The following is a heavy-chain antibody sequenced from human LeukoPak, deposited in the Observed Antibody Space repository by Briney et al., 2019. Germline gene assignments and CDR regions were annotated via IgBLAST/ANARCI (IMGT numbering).Heavy chain of an antibody. CDR2: ISYDGSNK. V-gene: IGHV3-30*18. D-gene: IGHD3-3*01. Sequence: GGSLRLSCAASGFTFSSYGMHWVRQAPGKGLEWVAVISYDGSNKYYADSVKGRFTISRDNSKNTLYLQMNSLRAEDTAVYYCAKDAPTFDFWSGLRSRYYGMDVWGQGTTVTVSS. CDR3: AKDAPTFDFWSGLRSRYYGMDV. CDR1: GFTFSSYG. J-gene: IGHJ6*02.